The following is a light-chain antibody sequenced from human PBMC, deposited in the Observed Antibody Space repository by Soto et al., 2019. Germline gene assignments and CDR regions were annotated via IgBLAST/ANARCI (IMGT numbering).Light chain of an antibody. CDR1: RANIGSNT. V-gene: IGLV1-44*01. CDR2: TNY. J-gene: IGLJ2*01. CDR3: AAWDDSLNRPV. Sequence: QSALTQPPSASGTPGQTVSISCSGGRANIGSNTVNWYQQLPGTAPKLLIYTNYQRPSGVPDRFSGSKSDTSAPLAISGLRSEDEADYYCAAWDDSLNRPVFGGGTKLTV.